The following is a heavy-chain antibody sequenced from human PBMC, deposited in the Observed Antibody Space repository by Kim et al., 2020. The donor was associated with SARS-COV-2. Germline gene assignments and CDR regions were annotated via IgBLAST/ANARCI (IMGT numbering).Heavy chain of an antibody. CDR1: GFTFSSYA. J-gene: IGHJ4*02. CDR2: ISYDGSNK. D-gene: IGHD4-17*01. Sequence: GGSLRLSCAASGFTFSSYAMHWVRQAPGKGLEWVAVISYDGSNKYYADSVKGRFTISRDNSKNTLYLQMNSLRAEDTAVYYCARDLWTVTTTIDYWVQG. CDR3: ARDLWTVTTTIDY. V-gene: IGHV3-30-3*01.